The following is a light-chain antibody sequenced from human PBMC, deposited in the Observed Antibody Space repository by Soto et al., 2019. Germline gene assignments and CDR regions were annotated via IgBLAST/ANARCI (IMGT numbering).Light chain of an antibody. Sequence: EIVLKQSPGPLSLSPGERATLSCRANQSVSSAYLAWYQQKPGQAPRLLISGASIRATGIPERFSGSGSGTDFTMTISILEPEDSSVYYCQQYGSSPPDTFGQGTNVEI. CDR3: QQYGSSPPDT. CDR2: GAS. CDR1: QSVSSAY. V-gene: IGKV3-20*01. J-gene: IGKJ2*01.